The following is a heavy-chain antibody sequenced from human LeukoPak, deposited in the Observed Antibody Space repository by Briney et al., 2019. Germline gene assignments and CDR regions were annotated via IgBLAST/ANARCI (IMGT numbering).Heavy chain of an antibody. CDR1: GFTFSSYA. CDR2: ISGSGGSA. CDR3: AKDLVVVAVTFVFDY. J-gene: IGHJ4*02. D-gene: IGHD2-15*01. Sequence: GGSLRLSCAASGFTFSSYAMSWVRQAPGKGLEWVSAISGSGGSAFYADSVKGRFTISRDNSKNTLYLQMNSLRAEDTAVYYCAKDLVVVAVTFVFDYWGQGTLVTVSS. V-gene: IGHV3-23*01.